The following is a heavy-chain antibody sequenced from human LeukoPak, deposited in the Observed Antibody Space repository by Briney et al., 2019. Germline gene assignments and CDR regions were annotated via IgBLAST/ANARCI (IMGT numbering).Heavy chain of an antibody. CDR1: GGSLSSYY. Sequence: PSETLSLTCTVSGGSLSSYYWSWIRQSPGKGLEWIGYIYYSGSTNYNPSLWGRVTISVDTSKTQFSLKLSSVTAADTAVYYCARLESVSSGYYLYFDHWGQGTLVTVSS. D-gene: IGHD3-22*01. V-gene: IGHV4-59*08. CDR3: ARLESVSSGYYLYFDH. J-gene: IGHJ4*02. CDR2: IYYSGST.